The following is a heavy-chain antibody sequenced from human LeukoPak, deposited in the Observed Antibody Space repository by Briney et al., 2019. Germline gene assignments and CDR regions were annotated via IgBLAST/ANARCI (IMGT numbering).Heavy chain of an antibody. CDR2: IRYDGSNK. CDR3: AKTIVVVTDAFDI. D-gene: IGHD3-22*01. J-gene: IGHJ3*02. Sequence: GGSLRLSFAASGFTFSSYGMHWVRQAPGKGLEWVAFIRYDGSNKYYADSVKGRFTISRDNSKNTLYLQMNSLRAEDTAVYYCAKTIVVVTDAFDIWGQGTMVTVSS. CDR1: GFTFSSYG. V-gene: IGHV3-30*02.